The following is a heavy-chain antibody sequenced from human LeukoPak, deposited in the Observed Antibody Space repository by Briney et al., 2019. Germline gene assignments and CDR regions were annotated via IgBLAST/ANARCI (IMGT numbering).Heavy chain of an antibody. J-gene: IGHJ4*02. CDR1: GGSISSIIW. V-gene: IGHV4-4*02. CDR3: ARATDRLRYFDY. CDR2: IYHSGST. D-gene: IGHD3-22*01. Sequence: SDTLSLTSADSGGSISSIIWWSWVRQPPGKGLERIGEIYHSGSTNYNPSLKSRVTISVDKSKNQFSLKLSSVTAADTAVYYCARATDRLRYFDYWGQGTLVTVSS.